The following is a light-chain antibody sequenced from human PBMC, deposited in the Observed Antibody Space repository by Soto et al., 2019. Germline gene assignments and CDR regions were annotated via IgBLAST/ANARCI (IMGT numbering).Light chain of an antibody. Sequence: QSALTQPASVSGSPGQWIAISCTGTSGDVGGYDYVPWYQQHPDTATKLMIYGVTKRPSWVSNRFSGSKAGNTASLTIPGLQPEDEADYYCSSNTSGSTRVFGSGTKLTVL. V-gene: IGLV2-14*01. CDR2: GVT. CDR1: SGDVGGYDY. CDR3: SSNTSGSTRV. J-gene: IGLJ1*01.